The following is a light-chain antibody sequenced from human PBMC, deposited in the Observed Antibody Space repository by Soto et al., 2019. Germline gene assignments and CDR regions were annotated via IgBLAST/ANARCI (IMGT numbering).Light chain of an antibody. Sequence: DIQMTQSPSTLSASVGDRVTITCRASQSISSWLAWYQQKPGKAPKLLIYDASSLESGVPSRFSGSGSGTEFTLTISRLQPDDFETYYCQQYNSYSETFGQGPKVDIX. J-gene: IGKJ1*01. CDR2: DAS. CDR1: QSISSW. CDR3: QQYNSYSET. V-gene: IGKV1-5*01.